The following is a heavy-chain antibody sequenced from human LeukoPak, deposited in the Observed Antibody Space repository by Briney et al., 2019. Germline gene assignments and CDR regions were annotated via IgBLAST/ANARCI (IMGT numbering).Heavy chain of an antibody. CDR3: ARDLDYYDSSGYYSYFDY. CDR1: GYTFTSYD. J-gene: IGHJ4*02. V-gene: IGHV1-2*06. Sequence: ASVKVSCKASGYTFTSYDINWVRQATGQGLEWMGRINPNSGGTNYAQKFQGRVTMTRDTSISTAYMELSRLRSDDTAVYYCARDLDYYDSSGYYSYFDYWGQGTLVTVSS. CDR2: INPNSGGT. D-gene: IGHD3-22*01.